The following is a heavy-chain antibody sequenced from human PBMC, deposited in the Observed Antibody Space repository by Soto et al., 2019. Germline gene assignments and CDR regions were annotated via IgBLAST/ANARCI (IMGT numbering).Heavy chain of an antibody. V-gene: IGHV4-31*03. CDR2: IYHSGGT. D-gene: IGHD5-12*01. CDR3: ARDRGGYGVFDY. Sequence: SETLSLTCSVSAGSISSDGFYWNWIRQPPGRGLEWIGYIYHSGGTYSSPSLRSRVTISVDTSKNQFTLKLSSVTAADTAVYFCARDRGGYGVFDYWGQGTLVTVSS. CDR1: AGSISSDGFY. J-gene: IGHJ4*02.